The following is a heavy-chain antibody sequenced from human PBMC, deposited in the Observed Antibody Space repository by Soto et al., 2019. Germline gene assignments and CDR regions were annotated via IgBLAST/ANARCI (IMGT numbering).Heavy chain of an antibody. CDR3: AKEEDSSGYYYANFEY. CDR1: GFTFSSYA. V-gene: IGHV3-23*01. J-gene: IGHJ4*02. D-gene: IGHD3-22*01. CDR2: ISGSGGST. Sequence: EVQLLESGGGLVQPGGSLRLSCAASGFTFSSYAMSWVRQAPGKGLEWVSAISGSGGSTYYADSVKGRFTISRDNSKNTLYLQMNSLRAEATAVYYCAKEEDSSGYYYANFEYWGQGTLVTVSS.